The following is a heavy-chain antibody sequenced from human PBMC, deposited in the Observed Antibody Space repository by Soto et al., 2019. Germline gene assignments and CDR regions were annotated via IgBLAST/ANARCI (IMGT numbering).Heavy chain of an antibody. V-gene: IGHV3-9*01. CDR3: VRDGYKFDWTYREYYFDF. CDR1: GFTFDDYA. D-gene: IGHD5-12*01. CDR2: INWNIGNI. Sequence: EVRLVESGGDLVQPGRSLRLSCAASGFTFDDYAMHWVRQVPGKGLEWVSGINWNIGNIGYADSVKGRFTISRDNANKSLYLQMNSLRPDDTAFYYCVRDGYKFDWTYREYYFDFWGQGTLVTVSS. J-gene: IGHJ4*02.